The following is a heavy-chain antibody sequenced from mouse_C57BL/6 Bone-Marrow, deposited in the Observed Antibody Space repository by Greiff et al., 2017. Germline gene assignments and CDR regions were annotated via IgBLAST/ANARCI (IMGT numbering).Heavy chain of an antibody. CDR3: ARQGESDYYGSCYVDY. D-gene: IGHD1-1*01. V-gene: IGHV1-59*01. CDR2: IDPSDSYT. Sequence: QVQLQQPGAELVRPGTSVKLSCKASGYTFTSYWMHWVKQRPGQGLEWIGVIDPSDSYTNYNQKFKGKATLTVDTSSSTAYMQLSRLTSEDSAVYYCARQGESDYYGSCYVDYWGQGTTLTVSS. J-gene: IGHJ2*01. CDR1: GYTFTSYW.